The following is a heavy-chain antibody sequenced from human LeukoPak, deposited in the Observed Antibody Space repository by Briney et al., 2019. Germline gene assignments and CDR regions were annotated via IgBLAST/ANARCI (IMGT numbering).Heavy chain of an antibody. CDR3: AKDRRGYSYGSDY. J-gene: IGHJ4*02. CDR1: GFMFSFYG. CDR2: IWYDGSNQ. D-gene: IGHD5-18*01. V-gene: IGHV3-33*06. Sequence: PGGSLRLSCVASGFMFSFYGMHWVRQAPGKGLEWVAVIWYDGSNQWYADSVRGRFTISRDNSKNTLYLQMNSLGAEDTAVYYCAKDRRGYSYGSDYWGQGTLVTVSS.